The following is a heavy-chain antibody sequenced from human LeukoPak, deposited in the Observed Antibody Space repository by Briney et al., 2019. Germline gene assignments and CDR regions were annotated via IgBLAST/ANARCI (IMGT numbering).Heavy chain of an antibody. V-gene: IGHV1-46*01. CDR2: INPSVGST. D-gene: IGHD6-6*01. Sequence: ASVKVSCKASRYTFSSYYMHWVRQAPGQGLEWMGIINPSVGSTSHAQKFQGRVTMTRDMSTSTVYMELSSLRSEDTAVYYCARELSSSSRLLDSWGQGTLVTVSS. CDR3: ARELSSSSRLLDS. J-gene: IGHJ4*02. CDR1: RYTFSSYY.